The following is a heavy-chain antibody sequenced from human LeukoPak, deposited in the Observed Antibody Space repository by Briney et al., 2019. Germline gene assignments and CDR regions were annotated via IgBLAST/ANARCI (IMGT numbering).Heavy chain of an antibody. CDR1: GFVFSSYA. Sequence: GGSLRLSCAASGFVFSSYAMSWVRQAPGKGLEWVSAISGSGGSTYYADSVKGRFTISRDNSKNTLYLQMNSLRAEDTAVYYCAKGVHMVRGVISPWFDPWGQGTLVTVSS. CDR3: AKGVHMVRGVISPWFDP. D-gene: IGHD3-10*01. CDR2: ISGSGGST. J-gene: IGHJ5*02. V-gene: IGHV3-23*01.